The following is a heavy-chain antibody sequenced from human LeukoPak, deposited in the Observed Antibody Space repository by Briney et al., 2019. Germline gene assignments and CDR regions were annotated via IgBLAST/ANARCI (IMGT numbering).Heavy chain of an antibody. CDR1: GGSISSGGYG. V-gene: IGHV4-30-2*01. CDR2: IYDSGST. Sequence: SQTLSLTCAVSGGSISSGGYGWGWIRQPRGRGREWIEYIYDSGSTYYNPSRKSRITISVARSKNQFSLKLSSVTAADTAVYYCARERMGFGWFDHWGQGTLVTVSS. J-gene: IGHJ5*02. D-gene: IGHD3-16*01. CDR3: ARERMGFGWFDH.